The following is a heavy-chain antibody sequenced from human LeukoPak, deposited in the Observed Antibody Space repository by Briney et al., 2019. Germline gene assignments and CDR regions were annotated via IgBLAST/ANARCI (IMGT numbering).Heavy chain of an antibody. J-gene: IGHJ4*02. CDR3: ARSDLGDTAIVERRFDY. CDR2: IYYSGST. Sequence: SETLSLTCTVSGGSISSSSYYSGWIRQPPGKGLEWGGSIYYSGSTYYNPSLKSRVTISVHTSKNQYSLKLRSVTDADTAVYYCARSDLGDTAIVERRFDYWGQGTLVTVSS. CDR1: GGSISSSSYY. D-gene: IGHD5-18*01. V-gene: IGHV4-39*01.